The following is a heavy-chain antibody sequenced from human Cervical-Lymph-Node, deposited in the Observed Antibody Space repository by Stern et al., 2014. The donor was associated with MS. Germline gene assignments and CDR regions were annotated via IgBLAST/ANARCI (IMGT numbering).Heavy chain of an antibody. CDR3: ARALIAAGGALHY. CDR1: GFTFSDYY. D-gene: IGHD6-13*01. V-gene: IGHV3-11*01. CDR2: ISGGGTTA. Sequence: VQLVESGGGLVQPGRSLRLSCAASGFTFSDYYMSWIRQAPGTGLEWVSYISGGGTTAYYADSVKGRFTISKDNARNSLYLQMNSLRADDTAVYYCARALIAAGGALHYWGQGTLVTVSS. J-gene: IGHJ4*02.